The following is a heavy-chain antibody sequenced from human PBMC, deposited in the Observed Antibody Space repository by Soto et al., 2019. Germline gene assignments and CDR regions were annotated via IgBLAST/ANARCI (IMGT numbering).Heavy chain of an antibody. CDR3: TTEAGSPGYYDSSGYRPY. CDR2: IKSKTDGGTT. J-gene: IGHJ4*02. CDR1: EGTSGDAW. D-gene: IGHD3-22*01. V-gene: IGHV3-15*07. Sequence: LRVSWGAAEGTSGDAWVNWVSQAPGKGLEWVGRIKSKTDGGTTDYAAPVKGRFTISRDDSKNTLYLQMNSLKTEDTAVYYCTTEAGSPGYYDSSGYRPYRGQGTLVTVPS.